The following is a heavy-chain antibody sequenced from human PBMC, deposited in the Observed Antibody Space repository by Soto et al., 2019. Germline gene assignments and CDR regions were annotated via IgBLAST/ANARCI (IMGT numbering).Heavy chain of an antibody. CDR2: INHGGNT. J-gene: IGHJ4*02. V-gene: IGHV4-34*01. CDR3: ARRLYDAVLTGWYFEY. CDR1: GGSFSDYY. Sequence: SETLSLTCAVYGGSFSDYYWTWVRQPPGKGLEWIGEINHGGNTNYNPSLKSRVTISVDTSKNQFSLKVNSVTAADTAVYYCARRLYDAVLTGWYFEYWGQGTLVTVPS. D-gene: IGHD3-9*01.